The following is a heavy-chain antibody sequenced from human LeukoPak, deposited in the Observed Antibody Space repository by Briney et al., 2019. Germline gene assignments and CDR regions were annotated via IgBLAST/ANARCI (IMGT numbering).Heavy chain of an antibody. Sequence: KSGGSLRLSCAASGFTFSSYSMNWVRQAPGKGLEWVSSISSSSSYIYYADSVKGRFTISRDNAKNSLYLQMNSLRAEDTAVYYCARELDCSSTSCYPRGYYYYGMDVWGQGTTVTVSS. V-gene: IGHV3-21*01. D-gene: IGHD2-2*01. CDR3: ARELDCSSTSCYPRGYYYYGMDV. CDR1: GFTFSSYS. J-gene: IGHJ6*02. CDR2: ISSSSSYI.